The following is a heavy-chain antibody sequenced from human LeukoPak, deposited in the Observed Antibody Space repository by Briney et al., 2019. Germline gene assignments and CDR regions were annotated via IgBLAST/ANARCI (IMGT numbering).Heavy chain of an antibody. V-gene: IGHV1-2*02. CDR3: ARARITMVRGGNWCDP. CDR1: GYTCTGYN. J-gene: IGHJ5*02. D-gene: IGHD3-10*01. Sequence: ASLKVSCNSSGYTCTGYNMHWERQALGQPLEWMVWINPNSGGTNYAQKFQGSVTMTRDTSISTAYMELSRLRSDDTAVYYCARARITMVRGGNWCDPWGQGTLVTVSS. CDR2: INPNSGGT.